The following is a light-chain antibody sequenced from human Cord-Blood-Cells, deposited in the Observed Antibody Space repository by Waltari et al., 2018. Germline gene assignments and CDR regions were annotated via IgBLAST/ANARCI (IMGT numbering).Light chain of an antibody. CDR1: QSVLYSSNNKNY. J-gene: IGKJ4*01. V-gene: IGKV4-1*01. CDR2: WAT. Sequence: DIVMTQSPDSLAVSLGERATIHCKSSQSVLYSSNNKNYLAWYQQKPGQPPTLLIYWATTRESGVPDRFSGSGSGTDFTLTISSLQAEDVAVYYCQQYYSTPLTFGGGTKVEIK. CDR3: QQYYSTPLT.